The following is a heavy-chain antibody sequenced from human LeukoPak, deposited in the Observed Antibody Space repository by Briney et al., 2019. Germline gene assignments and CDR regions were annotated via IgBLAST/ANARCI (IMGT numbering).Heavy chain of an antibody. J-gene: IGHJ3*02. V-gene: IGHV3-21*01. Sequence: GGSLRLSCAASGFTFSSYSMNWVRQAPGKGLEWVSSISSSSSYIYYADSVKGRFTISRDNAKNSLYLQMNGLRAEDTAVYYCARDCSGGSCGPYAFDIWGQGTMVTVSS. CDR1: GFTFSSYS. D-gene: IGHD2-15*01. CDR3: ARDCSGGSCGPYAFDI. CDR2: ISSSSSYI.